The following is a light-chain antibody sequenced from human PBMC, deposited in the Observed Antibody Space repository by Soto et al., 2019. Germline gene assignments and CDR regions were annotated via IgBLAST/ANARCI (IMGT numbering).Light chain of an antibody. V-gene: IGKV3-20*01. CDR3: QQYGSSSYT. CDR2: GSS. Sequence: IVLTQSPGTLSLSPGERAILSCRASQSVSSTYLSWYQQRPGQAPRLLIYGSSTRATGIPDRFSGSGSGTDFTLTISILAPEDFAVYYCQQYGSSSYTFGQGTKLEIK. CDR1: QSVSSTY. J-gene: IGKJ2*01.